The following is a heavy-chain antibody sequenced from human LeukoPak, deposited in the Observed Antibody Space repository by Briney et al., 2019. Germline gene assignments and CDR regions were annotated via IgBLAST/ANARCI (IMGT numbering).Heavy chain of an antibody. D-gene: IGHD2-15*01. CDR2: INPNSGGT. Sequence: ASVKVSCKASGYTFTANYIHWVRQAPGQGLEWMGWINPNSGGTNYAQKFQGRVTMTRDTSISTAYMELSRLRSDDTAVYYCARGYCSGGSCYWFDPWGQGTLVTVSS. CDR1: GYTFTANY. V-gene: IGHV1-2*02. J-gene: IGHJ5*02. CDR3: ARGYCSGGSCYWFDP.